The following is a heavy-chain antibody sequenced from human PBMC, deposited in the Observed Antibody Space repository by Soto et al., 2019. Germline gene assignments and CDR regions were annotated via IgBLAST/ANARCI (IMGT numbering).Heavy chain of an antibody. J-gene: IGHJ4*02. CDR3: ARVTLDGSGWYGGVLYYFDY. CDR2: IYYSGST. D-gene: IGHD6-19*01. CDR1: GGSISSYY. Sequence: PSETLSLTCTVSGGSISSYYWSWIRQPPGKGLEWIGYIYYSGSTNYNPSLKSRVTISVDTSKNQFSLKLSSVTAADTAVYYCARVTLDGSGWYGGVLYYFDYWGQGTLLTVS. V-gene: IGHV4-59*01.